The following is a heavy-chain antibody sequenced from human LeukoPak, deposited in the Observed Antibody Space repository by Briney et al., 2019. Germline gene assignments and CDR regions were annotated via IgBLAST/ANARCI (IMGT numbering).Heavy chain of an antibody. J-gene: IGHJ6*04. CDR3: ARTYYYYYGVDV. CDR2: IWYDGSNK. CDR1: GFTFSSYG. V-gene: IGHV3-33*01. Sequence: GGSLRLSCAASGFTFSSYGMHWVRQAPGKGLEWVAVIWYDGSNKYYADSVKGRFTISRDNSKNTLYLQMNSLRAEDTAVYYCARTYYYYYGVDVWGKGTTVTVSS.